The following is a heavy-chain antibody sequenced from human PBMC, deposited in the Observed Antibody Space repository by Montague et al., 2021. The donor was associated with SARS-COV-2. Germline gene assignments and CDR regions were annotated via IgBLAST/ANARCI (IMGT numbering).Heavy chain of an antibody. Sequence: ETLSLTCTDSGGSISSSNWWGWIQQPPGKGLEWIGYIYYSGSTYYNPSLKSRVTMSVDTSKNQFSLKLSSVTAVDTAVYYCATGFSGYSSSWFDKPLLEVEHAGPEFDYWGQGTLVTVSS. CDR3: ATGFSGYSSSWFDKPLLEVEHAGPEFDY. J-gene: IGHJ4*02. V-gene: IGHV4-28*01. D-gene: IGHD6-13*01. CDR1: GGSISSSNW. CDR2: IYYSGST.